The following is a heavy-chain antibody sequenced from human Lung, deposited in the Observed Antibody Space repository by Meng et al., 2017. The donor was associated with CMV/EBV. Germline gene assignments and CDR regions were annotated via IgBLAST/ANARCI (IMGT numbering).Heavy chain of an antibody. Sequence: ESXKISCKSSGYSFATYWIGWVRQMPGKDLEWMGMIYCGDSKTIYSPFFQGQVTLSADKSISTAYPQWSSLQASDTAMYYCARHYDSSWFGYWGQGTLVTVSS. J-gene: IGHJ4*02. D-gene: IGHD6-13*01. CDR3: ARHYDSSWFGY. CDR1: GYSFATYW. V-gene: IGHV5-51*01. CDR2: IYCGDSKT.